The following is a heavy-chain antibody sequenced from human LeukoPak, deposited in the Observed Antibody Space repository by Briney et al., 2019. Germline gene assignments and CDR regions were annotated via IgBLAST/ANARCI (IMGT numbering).Heavy chain of an antibody. CDR2: IYYSGST. CDR3: ARHPYQLLWLSWFDP. V-gene: IGHV4-39*01. D-gene: IGHD2-2*01. CDR1: GGSISSSSYY. J-gene: IGHJ5*02. Sequence: PETLSLTCTVSGGSISSSSYYWGWIRQPPGKGLEWIGSIYYSGSTYYNPSLKSRVTISVDTSKNQFSLKLSSVTAADTAVYYCARHPYQLLWLSWFDPWGQGTLVTVSS.